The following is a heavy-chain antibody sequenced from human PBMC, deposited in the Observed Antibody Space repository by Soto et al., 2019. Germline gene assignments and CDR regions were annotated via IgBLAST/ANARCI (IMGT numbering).Heavy chain of an antibody. CDR3: ARDRGSGWYDNFDF. CDR1: GYANIVYH. J-gene: IGHJ4*02. Sequence: VPVKVYWKGAGYANIVYHGDWGMLENGQGLEWMGWINPDSGATNYAQKVQGRVTMTSDTSISAASMELSRLRSDDTAVYYCARDRGSGWYDNFDFLVQGTPVPGSS. CDR2: INPDSGAT. D-gene: IGHD6-19*01. V-gene: IGHV1-2*02.